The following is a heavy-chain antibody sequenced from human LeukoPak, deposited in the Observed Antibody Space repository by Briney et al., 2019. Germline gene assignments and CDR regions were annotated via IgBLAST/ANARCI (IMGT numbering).Heavy chain of an antibody. CDR3: AKDHGDFSFDC. V-gene: IGHV3-23*01. J-gene: IGHJ4*02. CDR1: GFTFSSYG. D-gene: IGHD4-17*01. Sequence: GGSLRLSCTASGFTFSSYGMSWVRHTSGKGLEWVSALSGNGAKTYYADSVKGRFTIYRDNSKNTLYLQMNSLRAEDTAIYYCAKDHGDFSFDCWGQGTLVTVSS. CDR2: LSGNGAKT.